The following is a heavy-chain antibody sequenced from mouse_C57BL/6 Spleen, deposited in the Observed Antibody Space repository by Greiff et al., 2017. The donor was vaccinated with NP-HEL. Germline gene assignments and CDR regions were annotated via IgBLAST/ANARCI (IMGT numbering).Heavy chain of an antibody. V-gene: IGHV14-1*01. Sequence: VQLKESGAELVRPGASVKLSCTASGFNIKDYYMHWVKQRPEQGLEWIGRIDPEDGDTEYAPKFQGKATMTADTSSNTAYLQLSSLTSEDTAVYYCTSYYYGSSLWFAYWGQGTLVTVSA. CDR3: TSYYYGSSLWFAY. D-gene: IGHD1-1*01. J-gene: IGHJ3*01. CDR2: IDPEDGDT. CDR1: GFNIKDYY.